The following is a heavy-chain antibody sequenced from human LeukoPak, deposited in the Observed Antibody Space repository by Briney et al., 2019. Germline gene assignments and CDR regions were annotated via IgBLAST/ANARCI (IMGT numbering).Heavy chain of an antibody. CDR1: GFTFSRYA. V-gene: IGHV3-23*01. D-gene: IGHD5-12*01. Sequence: PGGSLRLSCAASGFTFSRYAMLWVHQAQGKGRPWVAGISGSAYSKYYADSVQGRFTISRDNTKNTLYLPMNSLRAEDTAVYYCAKEAGYSGYDYPDYWGQGTLVGVSS. J-gene: IGHJ4*02. CDR3: AKEAGYSGYDYPDY. CDR2: ISGSAYSK.